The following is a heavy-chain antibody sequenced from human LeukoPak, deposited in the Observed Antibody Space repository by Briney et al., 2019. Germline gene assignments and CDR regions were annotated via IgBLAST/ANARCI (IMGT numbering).Heavy chain of an antibody. CDR2: IYYSGST. Sequence: SETLSLTCTVSGGSISSSSYYWGWIRQPPGKGLEWIGSIYYSGSTYYNPSLKSRVTISVDTSKNQFSLKLSSVTAADTAVYYCARLKYGDYNWFDPWGQGTLVTVSS. J-gene: IGHJ5*02. CDR3: ARLKYGDYNWFDP. V-gene: IGHV4-39*07. D-gene: IGHD4-17*01. CDR1: GGSISSSSYY.